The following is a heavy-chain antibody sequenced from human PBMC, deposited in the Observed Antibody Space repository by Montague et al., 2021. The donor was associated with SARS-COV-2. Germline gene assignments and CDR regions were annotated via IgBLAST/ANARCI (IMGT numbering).Heavy chain of an antibody. CDR1: GGSISHYY. CDR2: IHSSGGT. D-gene: IGHD3-9*01. CDR3: ARRTDILTGYYDY. J-gene: IGHJ4*02. V-gene: IGHV4-59*01. Sequence: SETLSLTCAVSGGSISHYYWSWIRQPPGKGLEWIGYIHSSGGTNYNPSLKSRVTLSLDAAKNHFSLRLSSVTAADTAVYYCARRTDILTGYYDYWGQGTLVTVSS.